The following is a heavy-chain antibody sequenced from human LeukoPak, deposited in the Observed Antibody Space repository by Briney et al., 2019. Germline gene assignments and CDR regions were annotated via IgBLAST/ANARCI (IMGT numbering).Heavy chain of an antibody. Sequence: GGSLRLSCAASGFTFSSYGMHWVRQAPGKGLEWVAFIRYDGSNKYYADSVKGRFTISRDNSKNTLYLQMNSLRAEDTAVYYCAKDGRRITILGVVGDAFDIWGQGTMVTVSS. D-gene: IGHD3-3*01. CDR1: GFTFSSYG. J-gene: IGHJ3*02. CDR3: AKDGRRITILGVVGDAFDI. CDR2: IRYDGSNK. V-gene: IGHV3-30*02.